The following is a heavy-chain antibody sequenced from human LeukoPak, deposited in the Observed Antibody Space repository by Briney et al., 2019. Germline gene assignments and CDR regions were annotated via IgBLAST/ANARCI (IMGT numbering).Heavy chain of an antibody. CDR1: GFTFSSYE. CDR2: ISSSGTII. J-gene: IGHJ6*02. CDR3: ARDYSGMDV. Sequence: GGSLRLSCAASGFTFSSYEMHWVRQTPSKGLEWVSYISSSGTIIYYAGSVKGRFTISRDNAKNSLYLQMNSLRAEDTAVYYCARDYSGMDVWGQGTTDTVSS. D-gene: IGHD2-21*01. V-gene: IGHV3-48*03.